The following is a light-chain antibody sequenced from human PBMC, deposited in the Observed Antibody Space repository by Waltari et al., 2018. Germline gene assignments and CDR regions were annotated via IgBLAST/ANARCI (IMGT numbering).Light chain of an antibody. Sequence: DIQMTQSPSSLSASLGARVTLSCRASQSMYTYLNWYQQKPGKAPNLLIYTASTLQSGVPARFSGSGSGTDFTLTISSLQPEDFATYYCQQTYSSPHTFGGGTKVEIK. V-gene: IGKV1-39*01. CDR3: QQTYSSPHT. J-gene: IGKJ4*01. CDR1: QSMYTY. CDR2: TAS.